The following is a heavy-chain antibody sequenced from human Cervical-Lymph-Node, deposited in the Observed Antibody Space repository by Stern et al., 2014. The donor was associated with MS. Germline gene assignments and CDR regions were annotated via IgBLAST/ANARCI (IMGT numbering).Heavy chain of an antibody. Sequence: QVQLMQSGTKMQKPGASLKVSCKASGYTFTAFFIHWVRQAPGQGLEWMGRLNPNSDDPTYAQNFQDRFSLTRDTSIGTAYLELSRLTSADTAVYYCAREATRIVVGIDYWGQGTQVTVSS. J-gene: IGHJ4*02. CDR1: GYTFTAFF. CDR3: AREATRIVVGIDY. CDR2: LNPNSDDP. D-gene: IGHD3-22*01. V-gene: IGHV1-2*06.